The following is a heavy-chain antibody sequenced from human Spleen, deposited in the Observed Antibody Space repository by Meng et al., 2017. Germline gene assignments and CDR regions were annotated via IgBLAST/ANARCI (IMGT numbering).Heavy chain of an antibody. D-gene: IGHD4/OR15-4a*01. CDR3: TKDLVPGGADV. V-gene: IGHV3-9*01. J-gene: IGHJ6*02. Sequence: GGSLRLSCVVSGFTFDLYGMHWVRQGPGKGLEWVSGILLDSGGIGYADSVKGRFTISRDSAKNSVYLQMNSLRPDDTALYYCTKDLVPGGADVWGQGTTVTVSS. CDR2: ILLDSGGI. CDR1: GFTFDLYG.